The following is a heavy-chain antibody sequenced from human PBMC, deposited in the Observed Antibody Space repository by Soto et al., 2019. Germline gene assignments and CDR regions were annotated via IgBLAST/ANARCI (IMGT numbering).Heavy chain of an antibody. V-gene: IGHV5-10-1*01. CDR3: AREECDLERFNWLDP. J-gene: IGHJ5*02. D-gene: IGHD1-1*01. Sequence: GESLKISCEASGYSFTTYWISWVRQMPGKGLEWMGAIDPRDSYTKYSPSFQGHVTISVDKSISTAYLQWNSLKASDTAIYYCAREECDLERFNWLDPWGQGTLVTVSS. CDR1: GYSFTTYW. CDR2: IDPRDSYT.